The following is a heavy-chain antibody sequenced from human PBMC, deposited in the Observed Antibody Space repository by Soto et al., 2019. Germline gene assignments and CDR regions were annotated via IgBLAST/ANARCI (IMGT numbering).Heavy chain of an antibody. Sequence: TSETLSLTCTVSGGSISSSSYYWGWIRQPPGKGLEWIGSIYYSGSTYYNPSLKSRVTISVDTSKNQFSLKLSSVTAADTAVYYCARHVYSGYDRGVFDYWGQGTLVIVSS. J-gene: IGHJ4*02. CDR1: GGSISSSSYY. D-gene: IGHD5-12*01. CDR3: ARHVYSGYDRGVFDY. V-gene: IGHV4-39*01. CDR2: IYYSGST.